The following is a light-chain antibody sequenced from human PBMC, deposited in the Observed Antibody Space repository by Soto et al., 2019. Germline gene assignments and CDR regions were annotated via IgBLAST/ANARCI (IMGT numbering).Light chain of an antibody. CDR2: DAS. Sequence: EIVLTQSPATLSVSPGERATLSCRASHSAASAVAWYQQKPGQAPRLLIYDASNRATGIPARFSGSGSATEFTLTISSLQSEDFAVYSCQQYRDWPLTFGGGTKVDLK. V-gene: IGKV3-15*01. J-gene: IGKJ4*01. CDR3: QQYRDWPLT. CDR1: HSAASA.